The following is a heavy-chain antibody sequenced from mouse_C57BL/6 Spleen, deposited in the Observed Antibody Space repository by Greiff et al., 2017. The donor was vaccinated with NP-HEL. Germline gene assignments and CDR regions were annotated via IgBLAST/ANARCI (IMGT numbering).Heavy chain of an antibody. D-gene: IGHD3-1*01. CDR3: VRNGPHFDY. Sequence: EVMLVESGGGLVQPKGSLKLSCAASGFSFNTYAMNWVRQAPGKGLEWVARIRSKSNNYATYYADSVKDRLTISRDDSESMHYLQMNNLKTEDTAMYYCVRNGPHFDYWGQGTTLTVSS. J-gene: IGHJ2*01. CDR1: GFSFNTYA. V-gene: IGHV10-1*01. CDR2: IRSKSNNYAT.